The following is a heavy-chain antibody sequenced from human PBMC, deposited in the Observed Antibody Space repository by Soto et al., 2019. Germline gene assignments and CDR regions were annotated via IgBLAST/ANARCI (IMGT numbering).Heavy chain of an antibody. CDR1: GGSTSSYY. D-gene: IGHD6-19*01. Sequence: SETLSLTCTVSGGSTSSYYWGWIRQPAGKGLEWIGRIYTSGSTNYNPSLKSRVTMSVDTSKNQFSLKLSSVTAADTAVYYCARGLYLGYSSGSYYYYGMDVWGQGTTVTVS. CDR3: ARGLYLGYSSGSYYYYGMDV. J-gene: IGHJ6*02. CDR2: IYTSGST. V-gene: IGHV4-4*07.